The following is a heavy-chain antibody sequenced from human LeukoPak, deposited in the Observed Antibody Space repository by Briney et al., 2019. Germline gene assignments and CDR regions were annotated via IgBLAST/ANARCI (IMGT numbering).Heavy chain of an antibody. CDR3: ARFYVVRRVIRHGSDS. J-gene: IGHJ4*02. V-gene: IGHV4-34*01. CDR2: INHSRST. CDR1: GGSFSGYY. D-gene: IGHD3-10*01. Sequence: MSSETLSLTCAVYGGSFSGYYWSWIRQPPGKGLAWTGEINHSRSTNYSPSPTSPVTISVYTSKNQFSLKLSSVPAADTAVYYCARFYVVRRVIRHGSDSWGQGTLVTASS.